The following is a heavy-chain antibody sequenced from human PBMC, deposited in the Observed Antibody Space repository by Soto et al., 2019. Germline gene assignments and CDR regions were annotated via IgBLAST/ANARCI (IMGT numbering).Heavy chain of an antibody. Sequence: QVQLVESGGGLVKPGGSLRLSCAASGFTFSDYYMSWIRQAPGKGLEWVSYISSSSSYTNYADSVKGRFTISRDNAKNSLYLQMNSLRAEDTAVYYCARASVYYGDYELNYFDYWGQGTLVTVSS. CDR2: ISSSSSYT. CDR1: GFTFSDYY. V-gene: IGHV3-11*05. CDR3: ARASVYYGDYELNYFDY. D-gene: IGHD4-17*01. J-gene: IGHJ4*02.